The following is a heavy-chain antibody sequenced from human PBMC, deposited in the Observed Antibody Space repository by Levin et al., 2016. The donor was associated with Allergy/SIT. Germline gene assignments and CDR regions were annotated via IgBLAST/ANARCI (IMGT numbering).Heavy chain of an antibody. J-gene: IGHJ3*02. D-gene: IGHD1-7*01. CDR1: GFTFSSYA. Sequence: ETLSLTCAASGFTFSSYAMSWVRQAPGKGLEWVANIKQDGSEKYYVDSVKGRFTISRDNAKNSLYLQMNSLRAEDTAVYYCAREMELTGLDAFDIWGQGTMVTVSS. V-gene: IGHV3-7*03. CDR2: IKQDGSEK. CDR3: AREMELTGLDAFDI.